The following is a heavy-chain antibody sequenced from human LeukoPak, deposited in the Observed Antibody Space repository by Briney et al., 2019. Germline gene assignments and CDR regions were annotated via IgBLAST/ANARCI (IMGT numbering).Heavy chain of an antibody. J-gene: IGHJ4*02. CDR1: GGSFSGYY. D-gene: IGHD6-13*01. CDR2: INHSGST. Sequence: PSETLSLTCAVYGGSFSGYYWRWIRQPPGKGLEWIGEINHSGSTNYNPSLKSRITISVDTSKNQFSLKLSSVTAADTAVYYCARSTGYSSCWSRGGRANGYWGQGTLVTVSS. CDR3: ARSTGYSSCWSRGGRANGY. V-gene: IGHV4-34*01.